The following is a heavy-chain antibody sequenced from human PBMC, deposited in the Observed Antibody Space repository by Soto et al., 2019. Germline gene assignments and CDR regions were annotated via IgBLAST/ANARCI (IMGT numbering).Heavy chain of an antibody. J-gene: IGHJ3*02. Sequence: SETLSLTCTVSGGSISSSSYYWGWIRQPPGKGLEWIGSIYYSGSTYYNPSLKSRVTISVDTSKNQFSLKLSSVTAADTAVYYFARKTYYYDSSGYPLSAFDIWGQGTMVTVSS. D-gene: IGHD3-22*01. V-gene: IGHV4-39*07. CDR3: ARKTYYYDSSGYPLSAFDI. CDR2: IYYSGST. CDR1: GGSISSSSYY.